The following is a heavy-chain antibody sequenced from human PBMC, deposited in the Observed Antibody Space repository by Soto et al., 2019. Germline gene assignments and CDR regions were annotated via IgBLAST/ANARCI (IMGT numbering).Heavy chain of an antibody. CDR1: GFTFDDYA. J-gene: IGHJ4*02. V-gene: IGHV3-9*01. Sequence: GGSLRLSCAASGFTFDDYAMHWVRQAPGEGLVWVSGISWGGGSTDYADSVKGRFSISRDNAKNTVYLQMNSLRADDTALYYCARGAKGQWLVDFWGQGTQVTVSS. D-gene: IGHD6-19*01. CDR3: ARGAKGQWLVDF. CDR2: ISWGGGST.